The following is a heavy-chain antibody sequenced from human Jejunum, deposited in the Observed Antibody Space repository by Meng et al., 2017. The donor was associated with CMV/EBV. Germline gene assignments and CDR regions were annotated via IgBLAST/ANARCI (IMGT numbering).Heavy chain of an antibody. CDR2: IKEDGSEK. CDR3: ARWGGEGSTSGFDY. Sequence: GFTFDNYWMTWVRQAPGKGLEWVANIKEDGSEKNYVDSVKGRFTISRDNSNNLVHLQMSDLRAEDTSVYYCARWGGEGSTSGFDYWGQGTLVTVSS. CDR1: GFTFDNYW. J-gene: IGHJ4*02. D-gene: IGHD2/OR15-2a*01. V-gene: IGHV3-7*01.